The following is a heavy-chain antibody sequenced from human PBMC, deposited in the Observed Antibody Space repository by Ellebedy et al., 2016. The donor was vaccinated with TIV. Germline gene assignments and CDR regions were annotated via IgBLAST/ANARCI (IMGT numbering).Heavy chain of an antibody. V-gene: IGHV3-30-3*01. CDR2: ISYDENNK. J-gene: IGHJ6*03. CDR3: ARDRGYRSSLYYYYNMDV. Sequence: GGSLRLXCAASGFTFRSYAMHWVRQAPGKGLEWVAVISYDENNKHYADSVKGRFTISRDNSKNTLYLQMNSLRGEDTAVYYCARDRGYRSSLYYYYNMDVWGKGTTVTVSS. D-gene: IGHD1-1*01. CDR1: GFTFRSYA.